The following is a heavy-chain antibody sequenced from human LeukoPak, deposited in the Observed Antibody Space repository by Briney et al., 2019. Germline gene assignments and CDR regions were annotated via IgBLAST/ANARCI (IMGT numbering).Heavy chain of an antibody. D-gene: IGHD5-18*01. Sequence: SETLSLTCSVAGGSISTYYWNWIRQTPGKGLEWIGHISNGNTDYNPSLKSRVTISVHTSKNQFSLRLTSVTAADTAVYYCARDKAHSYGRYFDPWGQGALVIVSS. CDR2: ISNGNT. CDR3: ARDKAHSYGRYFDP. J-gene: IGHJ5*02. V-gene: IGHV4-59*01. CDR1: GGSISTYY.